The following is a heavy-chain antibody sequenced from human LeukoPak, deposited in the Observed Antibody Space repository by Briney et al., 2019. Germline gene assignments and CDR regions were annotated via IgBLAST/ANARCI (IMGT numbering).Heavy chain of an antibody. CDR1: GFTFSNYW. V-gene: IGHV3-74*01. J-gene: IGHJ4*02. CDR2: INTDGSST. CDR3: ARDRGVAAHLDY. Sequence: GGSLRLSCAGSGFTFSNYWMHWVRQAPGKGLLWVSRINTDGSSTNFADSVRGRFTISRDNSKNTLYLQMSSLRAEDTAVYYCARDRGVAAHLDYWGQGTLVTVSS. D-gene: IGHD5-12*01.